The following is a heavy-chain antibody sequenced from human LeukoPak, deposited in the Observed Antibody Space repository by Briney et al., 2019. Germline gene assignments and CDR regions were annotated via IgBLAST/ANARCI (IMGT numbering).Heavy chain of an antibody. V-gene: IGHV4-39*07. D-gene: IGHD5-12*01. CDR2: IYYSGST. CDR1: GGSISSSYY. Sequence: SETLSLTCTVSGGSISSSYYWGWIRQPPGKGLEWIGSIYYSGSTYYNPSLKSRVTISVDTSKNQFSLKLSSVTAADTAVYYCARRATGWLPQRYNWFDPWGQGTLVTVSS. J-gene: IGHJ5*02. CDR3: ARRATGWLPQRYNWFDP.